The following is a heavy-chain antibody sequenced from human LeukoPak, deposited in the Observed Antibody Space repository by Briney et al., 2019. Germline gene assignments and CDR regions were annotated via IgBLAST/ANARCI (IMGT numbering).Heavy chain of an antibody. CDR3: SRASGGYGLFVS. CDR1: GYTFTGYY. J-gene: IGHJ5*01. Sequence: ASVKVSCKASGYTFTGYYLHWVRQAPGQGLEWMGCVNPNSGGTNYAHKFQGRVTMTSDTSISTVYMELSRHRSDDTAVYYCSRASGGYGLFVSWGQESLVTVSS. V-gene: IGHV1-2*02. CDR2: VNPNSGGT. D-gene: IGHD2-15*01.